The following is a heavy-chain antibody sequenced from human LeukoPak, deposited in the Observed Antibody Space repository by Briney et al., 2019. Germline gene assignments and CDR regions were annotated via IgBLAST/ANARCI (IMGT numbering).Heavy chain of an antibody. Sequence: SETQSLTCAVYGGSFSPYYWSWIRQSPDKGLEWIGEINHSRSTNYNPSLKSRVTISVDTSKNQFSLKLSSVTAADTAVYYCARDKYYGSGNYGKYNWFDPWGQGTLVTVSS. J-gene: IGHJ5*02. D-gene: IGHD3-10*01. CDR1: GGSFSPYY. CDR3: ARDKYYGSGNYGKYNWFDP. V-gene: IGHV4-34*01. CDR2: INHSRST.